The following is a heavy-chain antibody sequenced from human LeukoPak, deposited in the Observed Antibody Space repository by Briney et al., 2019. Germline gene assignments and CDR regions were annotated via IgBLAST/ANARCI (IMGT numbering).Heavy chain of an antibody. V-gene: IGHV5-10-1*01. CDR1: GYSFTSYW. Sequence: GESLKISCKGSGYSFTSYWISWVRQMPGKGLGWMGRIDPCGSYTNYSTSFQGHVTISADKSISTAYLQWSSLKASDTAMYYCARHAGDIVVVPAAAPPGFDPWGQGTLVTVSS. D-gene: IGHD2-2*01. J-gene: IGHJ5*02. CDR2: IDPCGSYT. CDR3: ARHAGDIVVVPAAAPPGFDP.